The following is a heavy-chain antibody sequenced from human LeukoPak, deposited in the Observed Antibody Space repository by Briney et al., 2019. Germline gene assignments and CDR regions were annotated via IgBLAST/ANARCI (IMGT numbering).Heavy chain of an antibody. CDR2: IIPIFGTA. CDR3: ARVGYPSSIAARNNEGGYYYYYMDV. CDR1: GGTFSSYA. V-gene: IGHV1-69*13. D-gene: IGHD6-6*01. Sequence: GASVKVSCKASGGTFSSYAISWVRQAPGQGLEWMGGIIPIFGTANYAQKFQGRVTITADESTSTAYMELSSLRSEDTAVYYCARVGYPSSIAARNNEGGYYYYYMDVWGKGTTVTVSS. J-gene: IGHJ6*03.